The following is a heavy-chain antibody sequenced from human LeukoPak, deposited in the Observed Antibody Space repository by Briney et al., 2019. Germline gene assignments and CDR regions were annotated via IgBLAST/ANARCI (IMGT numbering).Heavy chain of an antibody. CDR2: IHTSGST. V-gene: IGHV4-61*02. J-gene: IGHJ5*02. CDR3: AREVYCSSTSCPRGGYNWFDP. D-gene: IGHD2-2*01. Sequence: SQTLSLTCTVSGGSITGGSYYWSWIRQPAGKGLEWIGRIHTSGSTNYNPSLKSRVTISVDTSKNQFSLKLSSVTAADTAVYYCAREVYCSSTSCPRGGYNWFDPWGQGTLVTVSS. CDR1: GGSITGGSYY.